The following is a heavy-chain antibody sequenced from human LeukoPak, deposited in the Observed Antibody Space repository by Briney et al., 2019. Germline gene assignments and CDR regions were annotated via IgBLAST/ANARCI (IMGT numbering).Heavy chain of an antibody. Sequence: GGSLRLSCAASGFTFSSYAMHWVRQAPGKGLEWVAVISYDGSNKYYADSVKGRFTISRDNSKNTLYLQMNSLRVEDTAVYYCARARIGYSYILDYWGQGTLVTVSS. CDR3: ARARIGYSYILDY. CDR1: GFTFSSYA. J-gene: IGHJ4*02. CDR2: ISYDGSNK. V-gene: IGHV3-30*14. D-gene: IGHD5-18*01.